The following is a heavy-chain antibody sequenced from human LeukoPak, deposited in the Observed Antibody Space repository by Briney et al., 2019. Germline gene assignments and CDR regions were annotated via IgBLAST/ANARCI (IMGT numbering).Heavy chain of an antibody. CDR1: GGSFSGYY. D-gene: IGHD2-2*02. J-gene: IGHJ6*02. CDR2: IYYSGST. Sequence: SETLSLTCAVYGGSFSGYYWSWIRQHPGKGLEWIGYIYYSGSTYYNPSLKSRVTISVDTSKNQFSLKLSSVTAADTAVYYCARDAHVGYCSSTSCYTGVWGQGTTVTVSS. CDR3: ARDAHVGYCSSTSCYTGV. V-gene: IGHV4-31*11.